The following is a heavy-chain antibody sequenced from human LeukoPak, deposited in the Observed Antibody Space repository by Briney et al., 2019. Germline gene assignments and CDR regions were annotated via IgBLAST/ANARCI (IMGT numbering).Heavy chain of an antibody. V-gene: IGHV3-23*01. J-gene: IGHJ4*02. Sequence: PGGSLRLSCAASGFIFSSYAMSWVRQAPGKGLEWISGIGGSGRNTYSADSMKGRFTISRDNSKSTLYLQMNSLRAEDTALYYCAKGLYLPGDFDYWVQGTLVTVSS. CDR3: AKGLYLPGDFDY. D-gene: IGHD2-8*01. CDR1: GFIFSSYA. CDR2: IGGSGRNT.